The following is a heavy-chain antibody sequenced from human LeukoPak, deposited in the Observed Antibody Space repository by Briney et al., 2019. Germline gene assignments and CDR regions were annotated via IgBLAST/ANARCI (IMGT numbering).Heavy chain of an antibody. J-gene: IGHJ4*02. D-gene: IGHD2-2*01. CDR3: AKGTLDIVVVPAAPKVYYFDY. CDR1: GFSFSRYG. V-gene: IGHV3-23*01. CDR2: ISGSGGST. Sequence: GGSLRLSCAASGFSFSRYGMSWVRQVPGKGLEWVSTISGSGGSTYYADSVKGRFTISRDNSKNTLYLQMNSLRAEDTAVYYSAKGTLDIVVVPAAPKVYYFDYWGQGTLVTVSS.